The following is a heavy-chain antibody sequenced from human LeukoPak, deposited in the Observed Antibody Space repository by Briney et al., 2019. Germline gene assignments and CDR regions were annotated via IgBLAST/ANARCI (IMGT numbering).Heavy chain of an antibody. D-gene: IGHD2-15*01. CDR2: IRYDGSNK. V-gene: IGHV3-30*02. Sequence: GGSLRLSCAASGLTFSSYAMHWVRQAPGKGLEWVAFIRYDGSNKYYADSVKGRVTISRDNSKNTLYLQMNSLRAEDTAVYYCGTPDIVVVVAATGSRWFDPWGQGTLVTVSS. CDR3: GTPDIVVVVAATGSRWFDP. J-gene: IGHJ5*02. CDR1: GLTFSSYA.